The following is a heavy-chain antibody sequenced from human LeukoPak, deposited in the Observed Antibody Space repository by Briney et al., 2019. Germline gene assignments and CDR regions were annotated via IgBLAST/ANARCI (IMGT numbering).Heavy chain of an antibody. Sequence: SETLSLTCVVYGTSFSGSYWNWIRQPPGKGLEWIGEINHSGSTDYNPSLKSRVTISVDTSKNQFSLKVTSVTAADTAVYYCARQNGVGLFTLPGGQGTLVTVSS. CDR1: GTSFSGSY. V-gene: IGHV4-34*01. J-gene: IGHJ4*02. CDR2: INHSGST. D-gene: IGHD2-8*01. CDR3: ARQNGVGLFTLP.